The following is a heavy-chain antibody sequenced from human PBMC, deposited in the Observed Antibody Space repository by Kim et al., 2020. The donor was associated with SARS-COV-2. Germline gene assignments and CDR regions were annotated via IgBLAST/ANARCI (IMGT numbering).Heavy chain of an antibody. D-gene: IGHD3-10*01. V-gene: IGHV1-18*01. CDR2: ISAYNGNT. Sequence: ASVKVSCKASGYTFTSYGISWVRQAPGQGLEWMGWISAYNGNTNYAQKLQGRVTMTTDTSTSTAYMELRSLRSDDTAVYYCARKQSPLWFGELYAFDIWGQGTMVTVSS. CDR1: GYTFTSYG. J-gene: IGHJ3*02. CDR3: ARKQSPLWFGELYAFDI.